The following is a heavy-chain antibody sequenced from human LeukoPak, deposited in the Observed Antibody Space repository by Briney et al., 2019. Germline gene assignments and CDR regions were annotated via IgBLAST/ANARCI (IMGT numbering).Heavy chain of an antibody. CDR1: GFTFSSYG. Sequence: PRGSQRLSCAASGFTFSSYGMHWVRQAPGKGLEWVAVTSSDGSNKHYADSVKGRFTISRDNSKNTLYLQMNSLRAEDTAVYYCAKKPSGTYWEGVDSWGQRTVVSDSS. V-gene: IGHV3-30*18. J-gene: IGHJ4*02. D-gene: IGHD1-26*01. CDR3: AKKPSGTYWEGVDS. CDR2: TSSDGSNK.